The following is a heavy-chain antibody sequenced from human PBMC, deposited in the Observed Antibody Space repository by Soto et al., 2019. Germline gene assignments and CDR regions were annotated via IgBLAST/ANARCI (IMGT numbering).Heavy chain of an antibody. Sequence: SETLSLTCTVSGGSSSSDYWSWIRQPPGKGLEWIGYIYYSGSTNYNPSLKSRVTISTATYKQQFSLTPTLVAAADTAVYYCARTGPLHVPRGLGSSGQGTLVTV. D-gene: IGHD2-15*01. V-gene: IGHV4-59*01. CDR1: GGSSSSDY. CDR3: ARTGPLHVPRGLGS. J-gene: IGHJ5*02. CDR2: IYYSGST.